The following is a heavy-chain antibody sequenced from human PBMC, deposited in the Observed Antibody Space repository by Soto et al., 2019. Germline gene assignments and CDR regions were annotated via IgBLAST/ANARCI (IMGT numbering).Heavy chain of an antibody. CDR1: GFTFSSYG. V-gene: IGHV3-30*18. Sequence: GGSLRLSCAASGFTFSSYGMHWVRQAPGKGLEWVAVISYDGSNKYYADSVKGRFTISRDNSKNTLYLQMNSLRAEDTAVYYCAKEGGGRFDFWSPYYFDYWGQGTLVTVSS. CDR3: AKEGGGRFDFWSPYYFDY. J-gene: IGHJ4*02. D-gene: IGHD3-3*01. CDR2: ISYDGSNK.